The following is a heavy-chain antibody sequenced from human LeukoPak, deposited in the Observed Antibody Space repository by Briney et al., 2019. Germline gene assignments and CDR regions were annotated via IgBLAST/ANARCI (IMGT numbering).Heavy chain of an antibody. Sequence: GGSLRLSCAASGFTFSTYTMYWVRHPPGQRLEWVSIIGSSGGGIHYADSVKGRFTISRDNSKNALYLQMNSLRVEDTAVYYCAIDPNWGTHSWGQGVLVTVSS. D-gene: IGHD7-27*01. CDR2: IGSSGGGI. CDR1: GFTFSTYT. V-gene: IGHV3-23*01. J-gene: IGHJ4*02. CDR3: AIDPNWGTHS.